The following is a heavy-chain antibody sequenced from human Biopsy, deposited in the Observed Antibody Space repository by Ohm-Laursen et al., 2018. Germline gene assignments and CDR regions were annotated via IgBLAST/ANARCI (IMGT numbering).Heavy chain of an antibody. CDR3: ASAGYNPDWNFDL. D-gene: IGHD5-24*01. V-gene: IGHV4-59*07. CDR1: NVSFSSYY. J-gene: IGHJ2*01. CDR2: IYFTGRT. Sequence: SDTLSLTCAVYNVSFSSYYWSWIRQPPGKALEWIGYIYFTGRTSYNPSLKSRVNMSVNTSKKQFSLRLSSVTAADTAVYYCASAGYNPDWNFDLWGRGTRVTVSS.